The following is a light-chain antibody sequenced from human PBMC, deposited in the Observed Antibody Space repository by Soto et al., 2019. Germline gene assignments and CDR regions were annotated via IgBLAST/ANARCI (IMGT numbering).Light chain of an antibody. CDR1: SSNIGSNY. Sequence: QSVLTQPPSASGTPGQRVTISCSGSSSNIGSNYEYWYQQLPGTAPKLLIYRNNQRPSGVPDRFSGSKSGTSASLAISGLRSEDEADYYCAAWDDSLSGNYVFGTGTQLTVL. CDR3: AAWDDSLSGNYV. V-gene: IGLV1-47*01. J-gene: IGLJ1*01. CDR2: RNN.